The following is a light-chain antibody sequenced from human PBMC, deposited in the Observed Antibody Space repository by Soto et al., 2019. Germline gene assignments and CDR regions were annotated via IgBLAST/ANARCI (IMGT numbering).Light chain of an antibody. CDR3: QNYNCAPWT. J-gene: IGKJ1*01. Sequence: DIQMTQSPSSLSASVGDRVTITCRASQGITDYLAWYQQKPGQVPNLLIYAASTLQSGVPSRFSGSGSGTDFTLTITGLQPEDVATYYCQNYNCAPWTFGQGTKVEIK. CDR2: AAS. V-gene: IGKV1-27*01. CDR1: QGITDY.